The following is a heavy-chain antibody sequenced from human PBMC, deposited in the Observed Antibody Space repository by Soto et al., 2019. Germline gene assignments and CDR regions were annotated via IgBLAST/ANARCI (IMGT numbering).Heavy chain of an antibody. Sequence: QVQLVESGGGVVQPGRSLRLSCAASGFTFSSYAMHWVRQAPGKGLEWVAGISYDGSNKYYADSVKGRFTISRDNSKNTLYLQMNSLRAEDTAVYYCARDKLIAAAGRSFPGGYYGMDVWGQVTTVTVS. J-gene: IGHJ6*02. CDR2: ISYDGSNK. D-gene: IGHD6-13*01. CDR1: GFTFSSYA. V-gene: IGHV3-30-3*01. CDR3: ARDKLIAAAGRSFPGGYYGMDV.